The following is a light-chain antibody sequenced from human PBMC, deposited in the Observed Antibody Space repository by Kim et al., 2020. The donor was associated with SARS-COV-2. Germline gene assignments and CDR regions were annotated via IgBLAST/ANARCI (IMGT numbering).Light chain of an antibody. V-gene: IGLV2-11*01. CDR3: CSYAGSYTWV. CDR2: DVS. CDR1: SSEGGCYNY. J-gene: IGLJ3*02. Sequence: GQSGTSSRTRNSSEGGCYNYVSGYQQHPGKAPKLMIYDVSKRPSGVPDRFSGSKSGNTASLTISGLQAEDEADYYCCSYAGSYTWVFGGGTQLTVL.